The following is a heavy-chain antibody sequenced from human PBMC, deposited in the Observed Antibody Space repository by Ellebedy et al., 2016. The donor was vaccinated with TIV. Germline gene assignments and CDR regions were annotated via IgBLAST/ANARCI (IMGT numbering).Heavy chain of an antibody. V-gene: IGHV4-59*01. J-gene: IGHJ4*02. D-gene: IGHD5-24*01. Sequence: MPSETLSLTCTVSGGSINGFYWNWIRQSPGKGLEWIGYIHYTGSTNYNPSLRSRVSISLDKSKSKFSLTVTSLTSEDTAVYYCARLNGRWLVDYWGQGSLVTVSS. CDR1: GGSINGFY. CDR2: IHYTGST. CDR3: ARLNGRWLVDY.